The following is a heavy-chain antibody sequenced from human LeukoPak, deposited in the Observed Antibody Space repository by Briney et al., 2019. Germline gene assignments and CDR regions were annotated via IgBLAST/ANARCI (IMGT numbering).Heavy chain of an antibody. J-gene: IGHJ3*02. CDR3: AKVYSARTYAFDM. V-gene: IGHV3-53*01. Sequence: GGSLRLSCAASGFSVSSYDLNWVRQAPGKGLEWVSVIYRRGDTDYADSVKGRFSVSRDSYGNTLYLQMNSLRGEDTAVYYCAKVYSARTYAFDMWGQGTVVSVSS. D-gene: IGHD6-6*01. CDR2: IYRRGDT. CDR1: GFSVSSYD.